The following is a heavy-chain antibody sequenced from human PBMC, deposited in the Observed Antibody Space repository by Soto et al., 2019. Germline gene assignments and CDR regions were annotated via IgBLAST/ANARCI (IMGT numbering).Heavy chain of an antibody. CDR2: IAYNGGT. V-gene: IGHV4-61*08. Sequence: QVQLQESGPGLVKPSETLSLTCTVSDGSVSSYGYYWTWVRQAPGKGLEWIGCIAYNGGTSYNPSRRRRVTISVDTSKSQFSLDLSFATAADTDLYYCTRGGHFYEYMIWGQGTLVTVSS. CDR1: DGSVSSYGYY. J-gene: IGHJ4*02. CDR3: TRGGHFYEYMI. D-gene: IGHD3-3*02.